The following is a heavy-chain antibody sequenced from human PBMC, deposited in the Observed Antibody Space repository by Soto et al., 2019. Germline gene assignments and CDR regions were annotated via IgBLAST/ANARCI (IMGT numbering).Heavy chain of an antibody. J-gene: IGHJ5*02. CDR2: IKQDVSEK. CDR1: GFTFSSYW. D-gene: IGHD3-22*01. V-gene: IGHV3-7*03. Sequence: GGSLRLSCAASGFTFSSYWMSWVRQAPGKGLEWVANIKQDVSEKYYVDSVKGRFTISRDNAKNSLYLQMNSLRAEDTAVYYCARVSYDSSDYSFETWGQGTLVRVSS. CDR3: ARVSYDSSDYSFET.